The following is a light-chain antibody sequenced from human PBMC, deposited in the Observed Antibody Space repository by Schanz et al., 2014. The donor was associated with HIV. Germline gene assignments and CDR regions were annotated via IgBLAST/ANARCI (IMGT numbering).Light chain of an antibody. CDR2: GAS. CDR1: QSVSSSH. CDR3: QQYATTPLT. V-gene: IGKV3-20*01. J-gene: IGKJ5*01. Sequence: EIVLTQSPGTLSLSPGERATLSCRASQSVSSSHLAWYQQKPGQAPRLLIYGASSRATGIPDSFSGSGSGTDFTLTISKLEPEDSAVYYCQQYATTPLTFGQGTRLEIK.